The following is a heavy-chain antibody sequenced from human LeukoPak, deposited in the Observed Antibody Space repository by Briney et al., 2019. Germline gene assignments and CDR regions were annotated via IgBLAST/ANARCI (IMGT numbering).Heavy chain of an antibody. D-gene: IGHD1-26*01. CDR2: IWYDGTNK. CDR1: GFTFSSNN. J-gene: IGHJ4*02. V-gene: IGHV3-33*03. Sequence: GGSLRLSRASSGFTFSSNNMHWVRQAPGMGLEWVAAIWYDGTNKYYADSVKGRFTISRDNSKNTLFLQMNSLRAEDTAVYYCAKDRHLFGTGSYYYFDLWGQGTLVTVSS. CDR3: AKDRHLFGTGSYYYFDL.